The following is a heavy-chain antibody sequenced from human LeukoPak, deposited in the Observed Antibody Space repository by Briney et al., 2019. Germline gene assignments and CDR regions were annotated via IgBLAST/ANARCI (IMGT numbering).Heavy chain of an antibody. D-gene: IGHD1-14*01. CDR3: ERDKSYSTLPGTSRNWFDP. CDR2: ISSSGSTI. Sequence: GGSLRLSCAASGFTFSDYYMSWIRQAPGKGLEWVSYISSSGSTIYYADSVKGRFTISRDNAKNSLYLQMTSLRAEDTAVYYCERDKSYSTLPGTSRNWFDPWGQGTLVTVSS. CDR1: GFTFSDYY. J-gene: IGHJ5*02. V-gene: IGHV3-11*04.